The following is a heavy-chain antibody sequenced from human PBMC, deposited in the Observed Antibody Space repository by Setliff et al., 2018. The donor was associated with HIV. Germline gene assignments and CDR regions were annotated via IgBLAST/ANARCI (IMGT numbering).Heavy chain of an antibody. D-gene: IGHD1-1*01. Sequence: SETLSLTCTVSGDSISSGSHYWSGIRQPAGKGLEWIGHIYTGGNANYNPSLQSRVTISVDTSKNQFSLMLGSMTAADTAVYYCARERLSRLGFDYWGQGTLVTVSS. J-gene: IGHJ4*02. CDR1: GDSISSGSHY. CDR3: ARERLSRLGFDY. V-gene: IGHV4-61*09. CDR2: IYTGGNA.